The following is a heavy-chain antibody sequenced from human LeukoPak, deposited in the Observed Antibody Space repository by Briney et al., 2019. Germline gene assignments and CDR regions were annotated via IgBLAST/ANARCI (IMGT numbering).Heavy chain of an antibody. CDR1: GYTLTELS. CDR3: ATRSPHSGYDSFDY. J-gene: IGHJ4*02. D-gene: IGHD5-12*01. CDR2: FDPEHGET. V-gene: IGHV1-24*01. Sequence: ALVKVSCKVSGYTLTELSIHWVRQAPGRGLEWMGGFDPEHGETIYAQMIQGRVTMTEDTSADTAYIELTSLTSEDTAVYYCATRSPHSGYDSFDYWGQGTLVTASS.